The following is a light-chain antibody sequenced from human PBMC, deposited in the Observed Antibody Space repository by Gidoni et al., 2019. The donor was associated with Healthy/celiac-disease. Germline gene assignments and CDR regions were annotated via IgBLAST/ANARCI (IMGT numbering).Light chain of an antibody. V-gene: IGKV3-15*01. J-gene: IGKJ2*01. Sequence: EIVMTQSPATLSVSPGERATLSCRASQSVSSNLAWYQQKPGQAPRLLIYGASTRATGIPAMFSGSGSGTLFTLTISSLQSEYFAVYYCQQYNNWPYTFGQGTKLEIK. CDR2: GAS. CDR3: QQYNNWPYT. CDR1: QSVSSN.